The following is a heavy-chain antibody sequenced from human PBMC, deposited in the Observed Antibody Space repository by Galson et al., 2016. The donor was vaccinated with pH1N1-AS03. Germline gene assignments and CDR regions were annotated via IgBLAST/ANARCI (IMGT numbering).Heavy chain of an antibody. Sequence: SVKVSCKASGGSFNTYTITWVRQAPGQRFEWLGGITPLFGAANYAQKFQGRVTITADESTTKAYTELSSLRSEDTAVYYCARGPSRYLDRYYDFGMDVWGQGTTVTVAS. CDR2: ITPLFGAA. J-gene: IGHJ6*02. CDR3: ARGPSRYLDRYYDFGMDV. CDR1: GGSFNTYT. V-gene: IGHV1-69*13. D-gene: IGHD3/OR15-3a*01.